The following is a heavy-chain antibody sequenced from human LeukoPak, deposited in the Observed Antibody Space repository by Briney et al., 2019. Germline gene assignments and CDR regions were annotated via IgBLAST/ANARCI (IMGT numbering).Heavy chain of an antibody. Sequence: GGSLRLSCAASGFTFNDFAMTWVRQAPGKGLEWVSTIADAGTYYADSVKGRFIISRDNSKNMLYLQLNSLRADDTAMYYCARNLGPFDVRGHGTMVAVSS. V-gene: IGHV3-23*01. CDR1: GFTFNDFA. J-gene: IGHJ3*01. CDR3: ARNLGPFDV. D-gene: IGHD3-16*01. CDR2: IADAGT.